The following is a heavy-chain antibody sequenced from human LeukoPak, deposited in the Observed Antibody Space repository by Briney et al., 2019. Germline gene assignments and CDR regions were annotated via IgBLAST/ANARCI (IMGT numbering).Heavy chain of an antibody. Sequence: SETLSLTCAVYGGSFSRYYWSWIRQPPGKAREWIREIDHNGSTNYNPSLKSRVTISEDTSKNQFSLKLSSVTAAETAVYYCAGNIAARLDFWGQGTMVTVSS. J-gene: IGHJ4*02. CDR1: GGSFSRYY. V-gene: IGHV4-34*01. CDR2: IDHNGST. CDR3: AGNIAARLDF. D-gene: IGHD6-6*01.